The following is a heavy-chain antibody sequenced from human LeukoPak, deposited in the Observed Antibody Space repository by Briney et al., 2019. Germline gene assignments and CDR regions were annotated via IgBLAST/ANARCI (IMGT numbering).Heavy chain of an antibody. J-gene: IGHJ5*02. V-gene: IGHV4-4*07. CDR3: ARVNWNGDNHWFDP. D-gene: IGHD1-1*01. CDR2: IFTSGST. Sequence: SETLSITCTVSGGSISSYYWSWIRQPAGKGLEWIGRIFTSGSTNYNPSLKSRVTMSVDTSKNQFSLKLSSVTAADTAVYYCARVNWNGDNHWFDPWGQGTLVTVSS. CDR1: GGSISSYY.